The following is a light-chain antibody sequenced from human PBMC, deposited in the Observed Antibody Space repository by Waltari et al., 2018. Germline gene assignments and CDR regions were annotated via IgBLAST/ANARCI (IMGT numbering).Light chain of an antibody. CDR2: EVN. CDR3: SSYVGCSILYV. Sequence: QSALTQPPSASGFPGQSVPIPCPGTSSDVGVYNYVPLYQQHPGKVPKLIIYEVNKRPSGVPDRFSGSKSGNTASLTVSGLQAEDEADYYCSSYVGCSILYVFGTGTKVNVL. J-gene: IGLJ1*01. V-gene: IGLV2-8*01. CDR1: SSDVGVYNY.